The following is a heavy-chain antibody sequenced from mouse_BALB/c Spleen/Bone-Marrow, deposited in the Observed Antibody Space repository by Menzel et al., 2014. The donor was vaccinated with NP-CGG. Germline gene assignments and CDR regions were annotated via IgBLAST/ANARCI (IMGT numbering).Heavy chain of an antibody. CDR3: AISVSLRAMDY. CDR2: IDPYYGDT. J-gene: IGHJ4*01. Sequence: EVHLQQSGPELEKPGASVKISCKASGYSFTGYNMNWVKQSNGKSLEWIGDIDPYYGDTSYNQKLKDKVTLTVDKSSSTAYMQLKSLTSEDSAVYYCAISVSLRAMDYWGQRTSVTVSS. D-gene: IGHD1-1*01. V-gene: IGHV1-39*01. CDR1: GYSFTGYN.